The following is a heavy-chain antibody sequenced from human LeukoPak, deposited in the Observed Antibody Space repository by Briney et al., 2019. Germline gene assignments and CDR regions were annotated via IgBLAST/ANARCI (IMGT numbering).Heavy chain of an antibody. CDR2: ISTYNGHT. V-gene: IGHV1-18*01. CDR3: ARDAAAAGPFDY. Sequence: RASVKVSCKASGYTFIDYGVSWVRQASGQGLEWMGWISTYNGHTYYAQKLQGRVTMTTDTSTSTAYMELRSLRSDDTAVYYCARDAAAAGPFDYWGQGTLVTVSS. CDR1: GYTFIDYG. J-gene: IGHJ4*02. D-gene: IGHD6-13*01.